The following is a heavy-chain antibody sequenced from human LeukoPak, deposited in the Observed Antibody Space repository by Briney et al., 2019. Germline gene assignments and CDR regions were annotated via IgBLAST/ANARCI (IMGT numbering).Heavy chain of an antibody. CDR3: ARGDPNPLYYHYYMDV. CDR1: GGTFSSYA. J-gene: IGHJ6*03. CDR2: IIPIFGTA. Sequence: GASVNVSCKASGGTFSSYAISWVRQAPGQGLEWMGGIIPIFGTANYAQKFQGRVTITTDESTSTAYMELSSLRSEDTAVYYCARGDPNPLYYHYYMDVWGKGTTVTVSS. V-gene: IGHV1-69*05.